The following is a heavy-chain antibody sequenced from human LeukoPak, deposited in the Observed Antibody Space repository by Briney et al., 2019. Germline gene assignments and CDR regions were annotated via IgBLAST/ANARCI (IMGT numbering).Heavy chain of an antibody. D-gene: IGHD3-10*01. J-gene: IGHJ4*02. CDR2: INPNTGGT. CDR3: ARGRDYYGSGSYYLDQYYFDY. V-gene: IGHV1-2*02. CDR1: GYTFTDYY. Sequence: GASVKVSCKASGYTFTDYYMHWVRQAPGQGLEWMGWINPNTGGTNYAQKFQGRVTMTRDTSISTPYMELSRLRPEDTAVYYCARGRDYYGSGSYYLDQYYFDYWGQGTLVTVSS.